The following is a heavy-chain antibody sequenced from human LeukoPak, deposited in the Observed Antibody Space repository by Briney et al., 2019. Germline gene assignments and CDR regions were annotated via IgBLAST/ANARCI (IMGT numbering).Heavy chain of an antibody. CDR1: GGSISSSSYY. D-gene: IGHD3-3*01. CDR2: IYYSGST. V-gene: IGHV4-39*01. Sequence: SETLSLTCTVSGGSISSSSYYWGWIRQPPGKGLEWIGSIYYSGSTYYNPSLKSRVTISVDTSKNQFSLKLSSVTAADTAVYYCASTFFGVVIVYYFGYWGQGTLVTVSS. J-gene: IGHJ4*02. CDR3: ASTFFGVVIVYYFGY.